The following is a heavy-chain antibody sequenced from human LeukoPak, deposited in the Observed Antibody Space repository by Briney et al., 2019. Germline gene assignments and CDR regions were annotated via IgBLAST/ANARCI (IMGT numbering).Heavy chain of an antibody. CDR2: IHTSGST. CDR3: ARDRYYYDSSGYYRLDY. D-gene: IGHD3-22*01. V-gene: IGHV4-4*07. Sequence: PSETLSLTCTVSGGSISSYYWSWIRQPAGKGLEWIGRIHTSGSTNYSPSLKSRVTMSVDTSKNQFSLKLSSVTAADTAVYYCARDRYYYDSSGYYRLDYWGQGTLVIVSS. J-gene: IGHJ4*02. CDR1: GGSISSYY.